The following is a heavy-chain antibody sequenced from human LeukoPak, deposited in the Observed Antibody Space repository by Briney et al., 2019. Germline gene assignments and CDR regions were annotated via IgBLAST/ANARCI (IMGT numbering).Heavy chain of an antibody. CDR3: ASGNYYDSSGYYEAPYYYYGMDV. Sequence: VKVSCKASGYTFTSYGISWVRQPPGQGLEWMGWISAYNGNTNYAQKLQGRVTMTTDTSTSTAYMELRSLRSDDTAVYYCASGNYYDSSGYYEAPYYYYGMDVWGQGTTVSVSS. J-gene: IGHJ6*02. D-gene: IGHD3-22*01. CDR2: ISAYNGNT. V-gene: IGHV1-18*01. CDR1: GYTFTSYG.